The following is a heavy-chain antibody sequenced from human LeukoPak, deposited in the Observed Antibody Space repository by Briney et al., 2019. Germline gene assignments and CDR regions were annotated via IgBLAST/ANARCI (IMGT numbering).Heavy chain of an antibody. D-gene: IGHD2-2*01. Sequence: GRSLRLSCAASGFTFDDYAMHWVRQAPGKGLEWVSGISWNSGSIGYADSVKGRFTISRDNAKNSLYLQMNSLRAEDTALYYCAKASDIVVVPSDFDYWGQGTLVTVSS. V-gene: IGHV3-9*01. CDR2: ISWNSGSI. J-gene: IGHJ4*02. CDR1: GFTFDDYA. CDR3: AKASDIVVVPSDFDY.